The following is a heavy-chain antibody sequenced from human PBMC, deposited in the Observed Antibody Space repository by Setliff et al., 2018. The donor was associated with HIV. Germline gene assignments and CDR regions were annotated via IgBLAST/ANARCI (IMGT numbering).Heavy chain of an antibody. CDR3: ARGPTTVTNYYYYYMDV. D-gene: IGHD4-17*01. CDR2: ITRSGSTI. Sequence: GGSLRLSCAASGFTLSNYEMNWVRQAPGKGLEWISYITRSGSTIYYADSVKGRFTISRDNDRNSLYLQMNGLRAEDTAVYYCARGPTTVTNYYYYYMDVWGKGTTVTVSS. J-gene: IGHJ6*03. V-gene: IGHV3-48*03. CDR1: GFTLSNYE.